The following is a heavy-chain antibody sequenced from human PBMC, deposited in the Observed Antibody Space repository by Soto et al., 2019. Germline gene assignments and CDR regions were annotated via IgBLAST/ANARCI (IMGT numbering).Heavy chain of an antibody. V-gene: IGHV4-34*01. J-gene: IGHJ3*02. CDR3: ARGGYGDSTDAFDI. CDR1: GGSFSGYY. CDR2: INHSGST. D-gene: IGHD4-17*01. Sequence: TLCLTCAVYGGSFSGYYWSWIRQPPGKGLEWIGEINHSGSTNYNPSLKSRVTISVDTSKNQFSLKLSSVTAADTAVYYCARGGYGDSTDAFDIWGQGTMVTVSS.